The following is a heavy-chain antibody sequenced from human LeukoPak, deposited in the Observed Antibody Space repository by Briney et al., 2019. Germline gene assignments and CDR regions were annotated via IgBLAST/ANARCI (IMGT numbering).Heavy chain of an antibody. D-gene: IGHD3-3*01. V-gene: IGHV3-7*04. CDR3: ARVRFLEWLLIDY. CDR2: IKQDGSEK. Sequence: PGGSLRLSCAASGFTFSSYWMSWVRQAPGKGLEWVANIKQDGSEKYYVDSVKGRFTISRDNAKNSLYLQMNSLRAEDTAVYYCARVRFLEWLLIDYWGQGTLVTVSS. J-gene: IGHJ4*02. CDR1: GFTFSSYW.